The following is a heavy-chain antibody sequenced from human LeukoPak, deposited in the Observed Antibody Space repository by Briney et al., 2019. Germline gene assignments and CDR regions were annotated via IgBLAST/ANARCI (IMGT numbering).Heavy chain of an antibody. CDR2: INHSGST. CDR1: GGSFSGYY. V-gene: IGHV4-34*01. CDR3: AREYGSGTLRVSPPMYYFDY. J-gene: IGHJ4*02. Sequence: SETLSLTCAVYGGSFSGYYWSWIRQPPGKGLEWIGEINHSGSTNYNPSLKSRVTISVDTSKNQFSLKLSSVTAADTAVYYCAREYGSGTLRVSPPMYYFDYWGQGTLVTVSS. D-gene: IGHD3-10*01.